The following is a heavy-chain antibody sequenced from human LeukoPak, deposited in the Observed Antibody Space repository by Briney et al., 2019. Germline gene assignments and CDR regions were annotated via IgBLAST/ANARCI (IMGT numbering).Heavy chain of an antibody. Sequence: GSSVKVSCKASGGTFSSYAISWVRQATGQGLEWLGWMNPNSGNTGYAQKFQGRVTITRNTSISTAYMELSSLRSEDTAVYYCARDHSNWNYAPDFWGQGTLVIVSS. CDR2: MNPNSGNT. CDR1: GGTFSSYA. V-gene: IGHV1-8*03. J-gene: IGHJ4*02. D-gene: IGHD1-7*01. CDR3: ARDHSNWNYAPDF.